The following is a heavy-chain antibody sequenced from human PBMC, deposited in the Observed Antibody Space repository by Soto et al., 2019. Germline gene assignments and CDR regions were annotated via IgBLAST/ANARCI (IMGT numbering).Heavy chain of an antibody. Sequence: GGSLRLSCAASGFTFSSYAMSWVRQAPGKGLEWVSAISGSGGSTYYADSVKGRFTISRDNSKNTLYLQMNSLRAEDTAVYYCAKEAYDYVWGSYRYDYYYYGMDVWGQGTTVTVSS. CDR3: AKEAYDYVWGSYRYDYYYYGMDV. CDR1: GFTFSSYA. CDR2: ISGSGGST. J-gene: IGHJ6*02. D-gene: IGHD3-16*02. V-gene: IGHV3-23*01.